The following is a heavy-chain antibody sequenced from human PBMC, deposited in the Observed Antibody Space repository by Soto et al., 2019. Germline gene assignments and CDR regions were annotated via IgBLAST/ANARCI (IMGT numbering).Heavy chain of an antibody. Sequence: EVQLVESGGGLVQPGGSLRLSCAASGFTFSSYSMNWVRQAPGKGLEWVSYISSSSSTIYYADSVKGRFTISRDNAKKSPYLQMNSLRDEDTGVYYCARADSGYSSSWFVSNWFDPWGQGTLVTVSS. V-gene: IGHV3-48*02. J-gene: IGHJ5*02. D-gene: IGHD6-13*01. CDR2: ISSSSSTI. CDR3: ARADSGYSSSWFVSNWFDP. CDR1: GFTFSSYS.